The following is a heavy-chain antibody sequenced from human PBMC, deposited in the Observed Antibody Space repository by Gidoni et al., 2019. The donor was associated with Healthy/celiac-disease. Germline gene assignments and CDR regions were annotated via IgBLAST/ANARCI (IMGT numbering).Heavy chain of an antibody. CDR3: ARAFSGSYGYNWFDP. CDR1: GYTFTSYG. Sequence: QVHLVQSGAEVKKPGSSVKFSCTSSGYTFTSYGISWVRQAPGQGLEWMGWISAYNGNTNYEQKIQGRVTMTTDKSTSTDYMEMRSLRYDDTAVYYCARAFSGSYGYNWFDPWGQGTLVTVSS. J-gene: IGHJ5*02. V-gene: IGHV1-18*01. CDR2: ISAYNGNT. D-gene: IGHD1-26*01.